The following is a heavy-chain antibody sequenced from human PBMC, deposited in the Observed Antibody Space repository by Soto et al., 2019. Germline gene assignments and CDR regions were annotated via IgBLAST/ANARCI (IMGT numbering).Heavy chain of an antibody. CDR1: GFNFGAFV. CDR3: ARDMKSVRFWGTNGFDP. D-gene: IGHD3-16*01. V-gene: IGHV3-21*01. J-gene: IGHJ5*02. Sequence: GVLRLSCGASGFNFGAFVMNWVRQAPGKGLEWVSSITLSSSYIYYADSVKGRFTVSRDNAKNSLYLDMKSLTVDDTAVYYCARDMKSVRFWGTNGFDPWGQGTLVTVSS. CDR2: ITLSSSYI.